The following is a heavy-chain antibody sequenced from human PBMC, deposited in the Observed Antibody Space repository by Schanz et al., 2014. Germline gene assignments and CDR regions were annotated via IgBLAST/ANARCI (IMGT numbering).Heavy chain of an antibody. J-gene: IGHJ3*02. CDR1: GITFSSHS. Sequence: VHLVESGGGLVQPGGSLRLSCAASGITFSSHSFNWVRQAPGKGLEWVAFVPFDGSQKFYADSVKGRFTMSRDNAKNSVFLQMNSLRAEDTAVYYCAKGRFGELSAFDIWGQGTMVTVSS. CDR2: VPFDGSQK. CDR3: AKGRFGELSAFDI. V-gene: IGHV3-30*02. D-gene: IGHD3-10*01.